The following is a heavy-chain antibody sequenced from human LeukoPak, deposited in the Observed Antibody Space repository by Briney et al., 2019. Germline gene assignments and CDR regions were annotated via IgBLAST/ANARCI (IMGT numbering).Heavy chain of an antibody. CDR3: AREWKYSGSYPDY. CDR1: GGSISSSSYY. V-gene: IGHV4-39*07. D-gene: IGHD1-26*01. J-gene: IGHJ4*02. Sequence: SETLSLTCTVSGGSISSSSYYWGWIRQPPGKGLEWIGSIYYSGSTYYNPSLKSRVTISVDTSKNQFSLKLSSVTAADTAVYYCAREWKYSGSYPDYWGQGTLVTVSS. CDR2: IYYSGST.